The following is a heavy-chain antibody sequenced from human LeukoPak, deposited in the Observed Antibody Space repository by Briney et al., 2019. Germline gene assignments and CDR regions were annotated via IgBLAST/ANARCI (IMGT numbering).Heavy chain of an antibody. Sequence: SVKVSCKASGGTFSSYAISWVRQAPGQGLEWMGGIIPIFGTANYAQTVQGRVTITADESTSTAYMELSSLRSEDTAVYYCARETRYSGSPVPFAYCSQGTLVTVHS. V-gene: IGHV1-69*13. CDR1: GGTFSSYA. CDR3: ARETRYSGSPVPFAY. D-gene: IGHD1-26*01. J-gene: IGHJ4*02. CDR2: IIPIFGTA.